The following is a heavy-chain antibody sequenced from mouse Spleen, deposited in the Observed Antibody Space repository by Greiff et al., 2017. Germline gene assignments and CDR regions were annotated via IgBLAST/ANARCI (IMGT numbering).Heavy chain of an antibody. D-gene: IGHD3-1*01. V-gene: IGHV1-54*01. CDR2: INPGSGGT. CDR3: ARWKLGLHYYAMDY. CDR1: GYAFTNYL. J-gene: IGHJ4*01. Sequence: VQLQESGAELVRPGTSVKVSCKASGYAFTNYLIEWAKQRPGQGLEWIGVINPGSGGTNYNDHFKGKATLTADKSSSTAYLQLSSLTSEDSAVYFCARWKLGLHYYAMDYWGQGTSVTVSS.